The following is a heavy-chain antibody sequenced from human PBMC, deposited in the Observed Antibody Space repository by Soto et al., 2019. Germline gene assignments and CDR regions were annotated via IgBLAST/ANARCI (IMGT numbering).Heavy chain of an antibody. Sequence: SETLSLTCTVSGGSISSGGYYWSWIRQHPGKGLEWIGYIYYSGSTYYNPSLKSRVTISVDTSKNQFSLKLSSVTAADTAVYYCASTMVRGGLYYFDYWGQGTLLTVSS. CDR3: ASTMVRGGLYYFDY. CDR2: IYYSGST. CDR1: GGSISSGGYY. D-gene: IGHD3-10*01. V-gene: IGHV4-31*03. J-gene: IGHJ4*02.